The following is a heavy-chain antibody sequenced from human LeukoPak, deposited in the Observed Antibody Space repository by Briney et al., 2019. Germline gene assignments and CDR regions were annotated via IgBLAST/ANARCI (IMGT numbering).Heavy chain of an antibody. Sequence: GGSLRLSCAASGFTFSSYWMSWVRQAPGKGLEWVANIKRDGSEKYYADSVKGRFTISRDNAKNSLYLQMDSLRAEDTAVYYCARDGTYYYGSGSYYNKNYYGMDVWGQGTTVTVSS. CDR1: GFTFSSYW. V-gene: IGHV3-7*01. CDR3: ARDGTYYYGSGSYYNKNYYGMDV. CDR2: IKRDGSEK. J-gene: IGHJ6*02. D-gene: IGHD3-10*01.